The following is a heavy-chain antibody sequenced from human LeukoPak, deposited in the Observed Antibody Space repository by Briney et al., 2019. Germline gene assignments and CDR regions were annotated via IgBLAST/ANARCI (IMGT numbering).Heavy chain of an antibody. D-gene: IGHD3-16*01. CDR2: IYTSGST. V-gene: IGHV4-61*02. Sequence: PSETLSLTCTVSGGSISSGSYYWSWIRQPAGKGLEWIGRIYTSGSTNYNPSLKSRVTISVDTSKNQFSLKLSSVTAADTAVYYCARDGAWGSSHWFDPWGQGTLVTVSS. J-gene: IGHJ5*02. CDR3: ARDGAWGSSHWFDP. CDR1: GGSISSGSYY.